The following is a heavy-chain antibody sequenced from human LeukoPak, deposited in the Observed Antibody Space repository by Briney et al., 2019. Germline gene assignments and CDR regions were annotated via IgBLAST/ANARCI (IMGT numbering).Heavy chain of an antibody. D-gene: IGHD2-2*02. CDR3: ARDSMYCSSTSCYTGHNWFDP. V-gene: IGHV4-59*01. CDR2: IYYSGST. Sequence: PSETLSLTCTVSGGSISSYYWSWLRQPPGKGLEWIGYIYYSGSTNYNPSLKSRVTISVDTSKNQFSLKLSSVTAADTAVYYCARDSMYCSSTSCYTGHNWFDPWGQGTLVTVSS. J-gene: IGHJ5*02. CDR1: GGSISSYY.